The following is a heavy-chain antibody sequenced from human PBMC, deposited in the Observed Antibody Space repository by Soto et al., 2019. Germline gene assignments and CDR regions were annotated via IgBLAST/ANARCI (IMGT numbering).Heavy chain of an antibody. CDR3: AREVVVGWFGP. Sequence: QVQLVESGGGLVKPGGSLRLSCAASGFSFSDYYMSWIRQAPGKGLEWIAHIASRGSTKYYADSVKGRFSISRDNAKNSLSLQMNSLRAEDTAVYYCAREVVVGWFGPWGQGTLVTVSS. J-gene: IGHJ5*02. V-gene: IGHV3-11*01. D-gene: IGHD2-15*01. CDR2: IASRGSTK. CDR1: GFSFSDYY.